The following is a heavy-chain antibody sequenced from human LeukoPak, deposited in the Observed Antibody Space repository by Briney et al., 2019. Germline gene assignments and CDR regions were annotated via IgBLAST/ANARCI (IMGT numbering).Heavy chain of an antibody. J-gene: IGHJ6*02. D-gene: IGHD4-17*01. CDR3: ARGNLKYYGDYVNYYYGMDV. V-gene: IGHV4-4*02. Sequence: SGTLSLTCAVSGGSISSSNWWSWVRQPPGKGLEWIGEIYHSGSTNYNPSLKSRVTISVDTSKNQFSLKLSSVTAADTAVYYCARGNLKYYGDYVNYYYGMDVWGQGTTVTVSS. CDR1: GGSISSSNW. CDR2: IYHSGST.